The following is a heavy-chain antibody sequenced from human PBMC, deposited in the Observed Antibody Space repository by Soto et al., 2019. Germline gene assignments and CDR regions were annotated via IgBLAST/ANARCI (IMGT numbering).Heavy chain of an antibody. D-gene: IGHD2-15*01. J-gene: IGHJ5*02. CDR1: GFTFVDSY. CDR2: ISPGSRYP. Sequence: LRLSCAGSGFTFVDSYMSWIRQAPGKGLEWLSYISPGSRYPAYADSVKGRFTISRDNAKRSLYLQMMSLTAEDTAIYYCVRGGGGGLFDPWGQGTMVTVS. CDR3: VRGGGGGLFDP. V-gene: IGHV3-11*06.